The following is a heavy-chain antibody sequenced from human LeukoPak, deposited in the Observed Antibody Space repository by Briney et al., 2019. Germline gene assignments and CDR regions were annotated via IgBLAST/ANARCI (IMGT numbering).Heavy chain of an antibody. CDR3: ARSENRYYYDSSGYHFAFDI. CDR1: GGTFSSFA. CDR2: IIPILDIA. V-gene: IGHV1-69*04. Sequence: SVKVSCKASGGTFSSFAISWVRQAPGQGLEWMGRIIPILDIANYAQRFQGRVTITADKSTNTAYMELTSLRSEDTAVYYCARSENRYYYDSSGYHFAFDIWGQGTMVTVSS. J-gene: IGHJ3*02. D-gene: IGHD3-22*01.